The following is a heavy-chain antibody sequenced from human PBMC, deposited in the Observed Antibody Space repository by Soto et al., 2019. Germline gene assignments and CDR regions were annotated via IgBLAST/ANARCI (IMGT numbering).Heavy chain of an antibody. J-gene: IGHJ5*02. D-gene: IGHD6-6*01. CDR2: IYYSGST. V-gene: IGHV4-59*08. CDR1: GGSISSYY. CDR3: ARMVGRWGSSSSGWFDP. Sequence: QVQLQESGPGLVKPSETLSLTCTVSGGSISSYYWSWIRQPPGKGLEWLGYIYYSGSTNYNPSLKSRVTISVDTSKNQFSLKLSSVTAADTAVYYCARMVGRWGSSSSGWFDPWGQGTLVTVSS.